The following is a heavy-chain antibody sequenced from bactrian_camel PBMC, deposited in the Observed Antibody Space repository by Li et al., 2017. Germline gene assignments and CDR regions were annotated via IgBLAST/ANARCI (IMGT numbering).Heavy chain of an antibody. V-gene: IGHV3S1*01. J-gene: IGHJ4*01. CDR3: AKDYVDGLGIDY. D-gene: IGHD5*01. Sequence: HVQLVESGGGLVVPGGSLRLSCAASGFAVGNSVMSWVRQAPGRGLEWVSRINNGGGSTYYADSLKGRFTISRDDAKNTLYLQLNSLKTEDTAMYYCAKDYVDGLGIDYWGQGTQVTVS. CDR2: INNGGGST. CDR1: GFAVGNSV.